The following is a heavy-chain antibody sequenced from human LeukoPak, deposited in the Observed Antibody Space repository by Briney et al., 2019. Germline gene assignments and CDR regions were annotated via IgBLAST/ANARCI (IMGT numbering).Heavy chain of an antibody. V-gene: IGHV4-34*01. CDR1: GGSFSGYY. J-gene: IGHJ3*02. D-gene: IGHD3-22*01. CDR3: AIQYYYDSSGQLAFDI. Sequence: SETLSLTCAVYGGSFSGYYWSWIRQPPGKGLEWIGEINHSGSTNYNPSPKSRVTISVDTSKNQFSLRLSSVTAADTAVYYCAIQYYYDSSGQLAFDIWGQGTMVTVSS. CDR2: INHSGST.